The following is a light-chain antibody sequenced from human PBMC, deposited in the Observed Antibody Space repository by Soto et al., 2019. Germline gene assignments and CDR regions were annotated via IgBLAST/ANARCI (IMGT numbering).Light chain of an antibody. Sequence: QSALTQPASVSGSPGQSITISCTGTSSDVGSYNLVSWYQQYPGKAPKLMIYEGSKRPSGVSNRFSGSKSGNTASLTISGLQAEDEANYHCCSFAGSSTLWVFGGGTKLTVL. CDR2: EGS. CDR3: CSFAGSSTLWV. V-gene: IGLV2-23*01. CDR1: SSDVGSYNL. J-gene: IGLJ3*02.